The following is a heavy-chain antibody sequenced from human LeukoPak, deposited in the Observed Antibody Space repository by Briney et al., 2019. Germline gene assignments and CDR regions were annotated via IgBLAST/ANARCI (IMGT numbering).Heavy chain of an antibody. CDR1: GGSFSDYY. Sequence: PSETLSLTCAVYGGSFSDYYWSWIRQSPGKGLEWIGEINHTGSAKYNPSLKSRVTISVDTSKNQFSLKLSSMTAADTAVCYCARGSRRFDPWGQGTLVTVSS. CDR3: ARGSRRFDP. J-gene: IGHJ5*02. CDR2: INHTGSA. V-gene: IGHV4-34*01.